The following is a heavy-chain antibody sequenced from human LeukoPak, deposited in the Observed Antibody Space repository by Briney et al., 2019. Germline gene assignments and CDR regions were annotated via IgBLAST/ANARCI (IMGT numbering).Heavy chain of an antibody. CDR3: AFPVREPQL. CDR2: IGNDGSDK. CDR1: GFPFSTYY. V-gene: IGHV3-7*01. D-gene: IGHD3-10*01. Sequence: PGVSLRLSCTVSGFPFSTYYMGWLRQTAGKGLEWVAMIGNDGSDKYYVGSLKGRFTISRDNAKNSLFLQMSSLTAEVTALYYCAFPVREPQLWGRGTLVTVSS. J-gene: IGHJ1*01.